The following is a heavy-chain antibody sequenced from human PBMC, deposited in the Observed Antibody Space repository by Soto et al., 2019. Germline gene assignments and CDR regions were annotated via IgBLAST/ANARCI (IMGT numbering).Heavy chain of an antibody. CDR3: TANGFYSLDY. D-gene: IGHD2-21*01. CDR2: IYHSGRA. Sequence: QVQLQESGPGLVKPSGTLSLTCSISGESITNDRWWSWARQSPGQGLEWIGEIYHSGRAHYNPSLKTRVIISVDKSKNSFSLTLSSVTAADTAVYYCTANGFYSLDYWGQGSLVTVSS. V-gene: IGHV4-4*02. J-gene: IGHJ4*02. CDR1: GESITNDRW.